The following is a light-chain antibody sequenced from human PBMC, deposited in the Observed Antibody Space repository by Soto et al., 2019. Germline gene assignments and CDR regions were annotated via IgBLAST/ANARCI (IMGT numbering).Light chain of an antibody. CDR2: SAS. Sequence: DIQMTQSPSSLSASVGDRVTITCRPSQSISNYLNWYQQKPGTAPKLLIFSASSLQSGVPSRFSGSGSGTDFALTISSLQPEDFATYYCQQSFSSPRTFGQGTKLEIK. CDR1: QSISNY. CDR3: QQSFSSPRT. V-gene: IGKV1-39*01. J-gene: IGKJ2*01.